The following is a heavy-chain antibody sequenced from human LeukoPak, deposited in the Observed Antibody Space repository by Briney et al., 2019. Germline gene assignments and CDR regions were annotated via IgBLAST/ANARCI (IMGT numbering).Heavy chain of an antibody. D-gene: IGHD3-22*01. CDR2: IIPIFGTA. CDR1: GGTFSSYA. Sequence: SVKVSCKASGGTFSSYAIGWVRQAPGQGLEWMGGIIPIFGTANYAQKFQGRVTITADKSTSTAYMELSSLRSEDTAVYYCARGAYYYDITGLDAFDIWGQGTMVTVSS. CDR3: ARGAYYYDITGLDAFDI. J-gene: IGHJ3*02. V-gene: IGHV1-69*06.